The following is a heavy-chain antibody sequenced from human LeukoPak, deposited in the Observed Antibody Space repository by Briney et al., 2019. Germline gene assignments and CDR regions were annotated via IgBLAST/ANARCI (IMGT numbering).Heavy chain of an antibody. Sequence: ASVKVSFKASGYTFTSYGISWVRQAPGQGLEWMGWISAYNGNTNYAQKLQGRVTMTTDTSTSTAYMELRSLRSDDTAVYYCARGSRRYDFWSGYQYWGQGTLVTVSS. D-gene: IGHD3-3*01. CDR2: ISAYNGNT. V-gene: IGHV1-18*01. CDR3: ARGSRRYDFWSGYQY. CDR1: GYTFTSYG. J-gene: IGHJ4*02.